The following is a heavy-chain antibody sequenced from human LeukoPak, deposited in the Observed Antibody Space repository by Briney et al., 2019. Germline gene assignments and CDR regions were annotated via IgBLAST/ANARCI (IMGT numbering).Heavy chain of an antibody. Sequence: PSETLSLTCAVSGGCFSGYYWSWIRQPPGKGLEWIGEINHSGSTNYNPSLKSRVTISVDTSKNQFSLKLSSVTAADTAVYYCASGPQLVPWFDPWGQGTLVTVSS. CDR1: GGCFSGYY. V-gene: IGHV4-34*01. CDR2: INHSGST. D-gene: IGHD6-13*01. J-gene: IGHJ5*02. CDR3: ASGPQLVPWFDP.